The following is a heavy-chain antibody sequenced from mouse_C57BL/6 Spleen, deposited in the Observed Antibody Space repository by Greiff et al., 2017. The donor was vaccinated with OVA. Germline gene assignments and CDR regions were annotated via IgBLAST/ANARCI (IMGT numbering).Heavy chain of an antibody. CDR3: ARQGSNFPMDY. CDR1: GFTFSDYY. V-gene: IGHV5-12*01. CDR2: ISNGGGST. J-gene: IGHJ4*01. Sequence: EVKVEESGGGLVQPGGSLKLSCAASGFTFSDYYMYWVRQTPEKRLEWVAYISNGGGSTYYPDTVKGRFTISRDNAKNTLYLQMSRLKSEDTAMYYCARQGSNFPMDYWGQGTSVTVSS. D-gene: IGHD2-5*01.